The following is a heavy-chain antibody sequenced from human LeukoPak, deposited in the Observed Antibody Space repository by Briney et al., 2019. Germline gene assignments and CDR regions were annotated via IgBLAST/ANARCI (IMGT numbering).Heavy chain of an antibody. J-gene: IGHJ6*02. CDR1: GGSISSYY. V-gene: IGHV4-59*12. D-gene: IGHD3-9*01. Sequence: PSETLSLTCTVSGGSISSYYWSWIRQPPGKGLEWIGYIYYSGSTNYNPSLKSRVTISVDRSKNQFSLKLSSVTAADTAVYYCARDPFILTRYYGMDVWGQGTTVTVSS. CDR2: IYYSGST. CDR3: ARDPFILTRYYGMDV.